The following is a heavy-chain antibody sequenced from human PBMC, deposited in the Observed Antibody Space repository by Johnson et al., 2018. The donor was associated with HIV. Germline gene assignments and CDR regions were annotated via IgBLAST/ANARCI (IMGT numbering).Heavy chain of an antibody. J-gene: IGHJ3*02. CDR3: AKVTTVANWYAFDI. CDR2: ISYDGSNK. D-gene: IGHD7-27*01. Sequence: QVQLVESGGGVVQPGRSLRLSCAVSGFTFSSYAMHWVRQAPGKGLEWVALISYDGSNKYYADSVKGRFTISRDNSKNTLYLQMNSLRAEDTAVYYCAKVTTVANWYAFDIWGQGTMVTVSS. V-gene: IGHV3-30-3*02. CDR1: GFTFSSYA.